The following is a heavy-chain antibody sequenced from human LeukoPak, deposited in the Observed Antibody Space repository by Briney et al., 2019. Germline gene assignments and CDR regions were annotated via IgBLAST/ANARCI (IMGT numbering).Heavy chain of an antibody. V-gene: IGHV1-2*02. CDR3: ARDAVTGTTMNWFDP. J-gene: IGHJ5*02. CDR1: GYTFTGHY. Sequence: ASVTVSCKASGYTFTGHYLHWVRQAPGQGPEWMGWINPNSGGTNYAQKFQGRVTMTRDTSITTAYMELSRLRSDDTAVYYCARDAVTGTTMNWFDPWGQGTLVTVSS. D-gene: IGHD1-7*01. CDR2: INPNSGGT.